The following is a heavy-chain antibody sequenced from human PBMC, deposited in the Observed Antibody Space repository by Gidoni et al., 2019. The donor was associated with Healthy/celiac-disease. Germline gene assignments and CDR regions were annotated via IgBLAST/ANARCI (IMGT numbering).Heavy chain of an antibody. Sequence: QVQLVESGGGVVQPGRSLRLSCAASGFTFSSVGMHWVRQAPGKGLGWVEVIWYDGSNKYYADSVKGRFTISRDNSKNTLYLQMNSLRAEDTAVYYCARDPYPSMVREIYGMDVWGQGTTVTVSS. D-gene: IGHD3-10*01. J-gene: IGHJ6*02. CDR2: IWYDGSNK. CDR1: GFTFSSVG. V-gene: IGHV3-33*01. CDR3: ARDPYPSMVREIYGMDV.